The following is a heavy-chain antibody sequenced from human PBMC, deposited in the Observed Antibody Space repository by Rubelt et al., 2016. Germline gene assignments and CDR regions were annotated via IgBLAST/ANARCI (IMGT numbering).Heavy chain of an antibody. D-gene: IGHD3-16*02. CDR3: ATALDSYLQFDF. CDR1: GGTFSSYA. Sequence: QVQLVQSGAEVKKPGSSVKVSCKASGGTFSSYAISWVRQAPEQGLGWVGGIIPIFGTANYAQRFQGRVTITPCESTSTAYMELSSLRSDDTAVYYCATALDSYLQFDFWGQGTLVTVSS. CDR2: IIPIFGTA. J-gene: IGHJ4*02. V-gene: IGHV1-69*01.